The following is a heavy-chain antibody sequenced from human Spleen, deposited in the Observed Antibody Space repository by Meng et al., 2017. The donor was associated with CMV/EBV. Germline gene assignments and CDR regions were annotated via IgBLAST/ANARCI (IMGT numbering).Heavy chain of an antibody. D-gene: IGHD2-2*01. CDR3: ARSACTINSCAPINWFAP. J-gene: IGHJ5*02. CDR1: GGSFSNYY. V-gene: IGHV4-34*01. CDR2: INHSEST. Sequence: SETLSLTCAVYGGSFSNYYWTWIRQPPGKGLEWIGEINHSESTNYNPSLKSRVTTSLDTSKNHFSLKLISVTAADTAMYYCARSACTINSCAPINWFAPWGQGIPVTVSS.